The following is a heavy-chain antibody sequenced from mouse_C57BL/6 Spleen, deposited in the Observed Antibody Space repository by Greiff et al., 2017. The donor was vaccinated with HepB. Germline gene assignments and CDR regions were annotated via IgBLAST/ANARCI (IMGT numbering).Heavy chain of an antibody. V-gene: IGHV1-69*01. CDR3: ARRGATVAGPWFAY. D-gene: IGHD1-1*01. J-gene: IGHJ3*01. Sequence: VQLQQPGAELVMPGASVKLSCKASGYTFTSYWMHWVKQRPGQGLEWIGEIDPSDSYTNYNQKFKGKSTLTVDKSSSTAYMQLSSLTSEDSAVYYWARRGATVAGPWFAYWGQGTLVTVSA. CDR1: GYTFTSYW. CDR2: IDPSDSYT.